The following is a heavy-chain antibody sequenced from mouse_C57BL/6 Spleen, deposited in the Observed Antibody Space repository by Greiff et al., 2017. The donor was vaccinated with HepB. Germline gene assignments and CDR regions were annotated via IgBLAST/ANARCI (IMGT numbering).Heavy chain of an antibody. J-gene: IGHJ3*01. V-gene: IGHV1-80*01. CDR3: ARRSSTTVVDPWFAY. CDR1: GYAFSSYW. D-gene: IGHD1-1*01. CDR2: IYPGDGDT. Sequence: QVQLQQSGAELVKPGASVKISCKASGYAFSSYWMNWVKQRPGKGLEWIGQIYPGDGDTNYNGKFKGKATLTADKSSSTAYMQLSSLTSEDSAVYFCARRSSTTVVDPWFAYWGQGTLVTVSA.